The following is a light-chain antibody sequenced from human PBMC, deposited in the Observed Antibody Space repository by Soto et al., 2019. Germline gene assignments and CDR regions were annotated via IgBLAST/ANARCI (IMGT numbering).Light chain of an antibody. Sequence: DIQMTQYPSTLSASVGERVTISCRASQSVNNWLAWYQRKPGKAPKLLIHDASTLESGIPSRFSGSGSGTEFTLTISSLQPDDFATYYCEHYNSYSEAFGQGSKV. V-gene: IGKV1-5*01. CDR2: DAS. CDR1: QSVNNW. CDR3: EHYNSYSEA. J-gene: IGKJ1*01.